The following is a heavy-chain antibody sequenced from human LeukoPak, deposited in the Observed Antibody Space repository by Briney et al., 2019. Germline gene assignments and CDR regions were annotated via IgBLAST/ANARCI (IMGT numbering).Heavy chain of an antibody. CDR3: ARRGGYSYGLIDI. Sequence: GEPLKISCKGSGYSFTSYWIGWVRQMPGKGLEWMGIIYPGDSDTRYSLSFQGQVTTSADKSISTAYLQWSSLKASDTAMYYCARRGGYSYGLIDIWGQGTMVTVSS. CDR2: IYPGDSDT. V-gene: IGHV5-51*01. D-gene: IGHD5-18*01. J-gene: IGHJ3*02. CDR1: GYSFTSYW.